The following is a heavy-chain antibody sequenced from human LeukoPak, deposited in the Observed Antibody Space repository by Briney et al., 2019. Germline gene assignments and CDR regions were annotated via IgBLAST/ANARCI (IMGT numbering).Heavy chain of an antibody. CDR1: GYTFTNYG. Sequence: GASVSVSCKASGYTFTNYGISWVRQAPGQGLEWMGVINPSGDSTTYAQNFQGRVTMTRDTSTSTVYMELRSLRSEDTAIYYCAKLATSDTGETYWGQGTLVTVSS. J-gene: IGHJ4*02. D-gene: IGHD3-16*01. CDR3: AKLATSDTGETY. V-gene: IGHV1-46*01. CDR2: INPSGDST.